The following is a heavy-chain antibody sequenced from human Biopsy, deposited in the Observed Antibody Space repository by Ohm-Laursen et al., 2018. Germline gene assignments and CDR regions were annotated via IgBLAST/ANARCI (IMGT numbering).Heavy chain of an antibody. V-gene: IGHV4-59*11. J-gene: IGHJ1*01. CDR1: DESFTGHY. D-gene: IGHD4-23*01. CDR3: GRGSNEFGGLYFPH. CDR2: ISHTGYT. Sequence: TLSLTCTVSDESFTGHYWSWWRQPPGKGLEWIGHISHTGYTSYKSSLKSRVTISLDTSRKHFSLRLTSFAAADTAVYYCGRGSNEFGGLYFPHWGQGTLVTVSS.